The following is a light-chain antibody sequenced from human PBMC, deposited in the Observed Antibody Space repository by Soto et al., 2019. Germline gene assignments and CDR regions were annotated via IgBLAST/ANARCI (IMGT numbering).Light chain of an antibody. J-gene: IGKJ4*01. CDR2: GAS. Sequence: TQSPSSLSPSIGESVTITCRASQGVSSYLAWYQHKPGQAPRLLIYGASTRATGIPARFSGSGSGTEFTLTISSLQSEEFAVYYCQKYNNWPPKVGGGTKVDIK. CDR3: QKYNNWPPK. V-gene: IGKV3-15*01. CDR1: QGVSSY.